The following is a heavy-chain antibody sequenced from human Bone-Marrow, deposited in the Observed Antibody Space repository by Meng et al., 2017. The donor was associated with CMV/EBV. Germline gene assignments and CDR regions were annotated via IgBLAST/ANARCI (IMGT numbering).Heavy chain of an antibody. CDR1: GFTFSSYA. D-gene: IGHD2-2*01. J-gene: IGHJ6*01. CDR3: ARVGEGCSSTSCLLHHFGYYYYYGMDV. CDR2: ISYDGSNK. Sequence: GGSLRLSCAASGFTFSSYAMHWVRQAPGKGLEWVAVISYDGSNKYYADSVKGRFTISRDNSKNTLYLQMNSLRAEDTAVYYCARVGEGCSSTSCLLHHFGYYYYYGMDVWGQGTTVPVSS. V-gene: IGHV3-30*04.